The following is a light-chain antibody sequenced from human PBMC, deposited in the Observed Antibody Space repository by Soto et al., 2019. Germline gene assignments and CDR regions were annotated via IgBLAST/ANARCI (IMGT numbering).Light chain of an antibody. CDR3: FSYVGMYHYV. Sequence: QSALTQPRSVSGSPGQSVTISCTGTSSDVGFFNYVSWYQQHPGKAPKIIIYDVSERPSGVPDRFSGSKSGNTASLTISGLQAEDEADYYCFSYVGMYHYVFGTGTKVTVL. CDR1: SSDVGFFNY. J-gene: IGLJ1*01. CDR2: DVS. V-gene: IGLV2-11*01.